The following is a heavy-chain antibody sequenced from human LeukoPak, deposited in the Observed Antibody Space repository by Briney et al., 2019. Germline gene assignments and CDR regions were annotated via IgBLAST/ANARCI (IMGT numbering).Heavy chain of an antibody. CDR2: ISNSGSAK. D-gene: IGHD3-3*01. Sequence: GGSLRLSCAASRFSFSNHSMNWVRQVPGKGLEWVSYISNSGSAKYYAASVKGRFTISRDNGKNSLYLQMNSLRAEDTAVYYCARMSGSRLPGNWGQGTLVTVSS. CDR1: RFSFSNHS. V-gene: IGHV3-48*01. J-gene: IGHJ4*02. CDR3: ARMSGSRLPGN.